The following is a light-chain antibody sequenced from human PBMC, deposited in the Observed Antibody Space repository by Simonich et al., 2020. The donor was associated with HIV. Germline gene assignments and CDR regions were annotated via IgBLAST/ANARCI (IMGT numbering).Light chain of an antibody. J-gene: IGLJ2*01. CDR1: NSEVGSYNL. CDR3: CSYAASTTLV. V-gene: IGLV2-23*01. Sequence: QSALTQPASVSGSPGQSITISCPGTNSEVGSYNLVSWYQQHPGKAPKLMIYEGRKRPSGVSNRFSGSKSGNTASLTISGLQAEDETDYYCCSYAASTTLVFGGGTRLTVL. CDR2: EGR.